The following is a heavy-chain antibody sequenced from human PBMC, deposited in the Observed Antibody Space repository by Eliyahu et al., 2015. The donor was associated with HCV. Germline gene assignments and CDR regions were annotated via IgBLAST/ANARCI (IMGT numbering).Heavy chain of an antibody. CDR1: GYTFTSXY. D-gene: IGHD6-13*01. Sequence: QVQLVQSGAEVKKPGXSVKVSCXASGYTFTSXYMHWVRXAPGQGXEWMGIINPSGGSTSYAQKFQGRVTMTRDTSTSTVYMELSSLRSEDTAVYYCARSYSSSWYGDSVDWFDPWGQGTLVTVSS. J-gene: IGHJ5*02. V-gene: IGHV1-46*01. CDR2: INPSGGST. CDR3: ARSYSSSWYGDSVDWFDP.